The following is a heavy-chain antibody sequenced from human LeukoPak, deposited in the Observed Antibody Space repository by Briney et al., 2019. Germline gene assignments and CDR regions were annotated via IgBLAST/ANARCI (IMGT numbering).Heavy chain of an antibody. D-gene: IGHD3-22*01. CDR2: IIPILGIA. V-gene: IGHV1-69*04. J-gene: IGHJ4*02. CDR1: GGTFSSYA. Sequence: SVKVSCKASGGTFSSYAISWVRQAPGQGLEWMGRIIPILGIANYAQKFQGRVTITADKSTSTAYMELSSLRSEDTAVYYCARATGVVVMDYWGQGTLVTVSS. CDR3: ARATGVVVMDY.